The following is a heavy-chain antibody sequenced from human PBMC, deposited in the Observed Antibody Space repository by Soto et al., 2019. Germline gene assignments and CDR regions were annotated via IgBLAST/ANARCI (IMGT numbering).Heavy chain of an antibody. J-gene: IGHJ4*02. V-gene: IGHV2-5*02. CDR3: THRQGPFAPVGY. Sequence: QITLKESGPTLVKPTQTLTLTCTFSGFSLSTSGVGVGWIRKPPGKALEWLALIYWDDDKRYSPSLKSRLTITKDTSKNQVVLTMSNIDPVDTATYYWTHRQGPFAPVGYWGQGTLVTVSS. D-gene: IGHD1-26*01. CDR2: IYWDDDK. CDR1: GFSLSTSGVG.